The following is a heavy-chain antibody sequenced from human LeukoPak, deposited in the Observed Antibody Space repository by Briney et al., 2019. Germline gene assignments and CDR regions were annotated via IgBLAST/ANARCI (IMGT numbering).Heavy chain of an antibody. D-gene: IGHD6-6*01. CDR3: ARSYTTSPDAFDI. CDR1: GYSFSSYW. CDR2: IDPDDSDT. J-gene: IGHJ3*02. Sequence: GESLKISCKGSGYSFSSYWIGWVRQMPGKGLEWMGIIDPDDSDTRYSPSLQGQVTISADKSITTAYLQWSSLKASDTAMYYCARSYTTSPDAFDIWGQGTMVTVSS. V-gene: IGHV5-51*01.